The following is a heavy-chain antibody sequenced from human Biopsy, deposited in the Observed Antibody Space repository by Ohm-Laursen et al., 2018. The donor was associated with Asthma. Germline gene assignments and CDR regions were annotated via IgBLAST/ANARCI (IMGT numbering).Heavy chain of an antibody. CDR3: ARKAGSCISRTCYSLDF. Sequence: SSVKVSCKSLGCTFITYVIGWVRQAPGQGLEWMGGINSVFGTTTYPQKFQDRVTITAEDSTSTVYMELSSLRSEDTAVYYCARKAGSCISRTCYSLDFWGQGTLVTVSS. CDR2: INSVFGTT. J-gene: IGHJ4*02. V-gene: IGHV1-69*01. D-gene: IGHD2-2*01. CDR1: GCTFITYV.